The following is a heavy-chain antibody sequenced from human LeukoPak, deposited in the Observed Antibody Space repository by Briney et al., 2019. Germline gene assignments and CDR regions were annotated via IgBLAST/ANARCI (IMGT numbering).Heavy chain of an antibody. J-gene: IGHJ4*02. CDR1: GYTFTGYY. Sequence: ASAKVSCKASGYTFTGYYMHWVRQAPGQGLEWMGWINPNSGGTNYAQKFQGRVTMTRDTSISTAYMELSRLRSDDTAVYYCARDYSGPPALPNYFDYWGQGTLVTVSS. V-gene: IGHV1-2*02. CDR2: INPNSGGT. D-gene: IGHD4-11*01. CDR3: ARDYSGPPALPNYFDY.